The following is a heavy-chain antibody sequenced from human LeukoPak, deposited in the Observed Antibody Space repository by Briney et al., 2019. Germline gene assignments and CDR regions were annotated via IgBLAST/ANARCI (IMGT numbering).Heavy chain of an antibody. Sequence: GESLKISCKGSGYSFTSYWIGWVRQMPGKGLEWMGIIWPGDSDNRYSPSFQGQVTISADQSNSTAYLQWSSLKASDTAMYYCARRYSGSYYPEYFDYWGQGTLVTVSS. CDR3: ARRYSGSYYPEYFDY. CDR2: IWPGDSDN. V-gene: IGHV5-51*01. CDR1: GYSFTSYW. D-gene: IGHD1-26*01. J-gene: IGHJ4*02.